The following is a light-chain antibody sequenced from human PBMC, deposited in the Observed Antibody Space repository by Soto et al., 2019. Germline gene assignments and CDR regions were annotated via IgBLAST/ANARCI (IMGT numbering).Light chain of an antibody. CDR1: QNINNW. Sequence: DIQMTQSPSTLSASVGDRVTITCRASQNINNWIAWYQQKPGKAPKFLIYDASTLESGVPSRFSGSGFGTEFSLTISSLQPDDFRSYYCQHMRTFGQGTKVDI. J-gene: IGKJ1*01. V-gene: IGKV1-5*01. CDR2: DAS. CDR3: QHMRT.